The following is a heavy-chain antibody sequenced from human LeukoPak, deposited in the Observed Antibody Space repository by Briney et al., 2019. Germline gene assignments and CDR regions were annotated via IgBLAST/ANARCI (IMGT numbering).Heavy chain of an antibody. CDR3: ARDPTTVTTEGTPNFDY. Sequence: ASVTVSCKASGYTFTSYYMHWVRQAPAQGLEWMGIINPSGGSTSYAQKFQGRVTMTRDMSTSTVYMELSSLRSEDTAVYYCARDPTTVTTEGTPNFDYWGQGTLVTVSS. D-gene: IGHD4-17*01. CDR1: GYTFTSYY. V-gene: IGHV1-46*01. CDR2: INPSGGST. J-gene: IGHJ4*02.